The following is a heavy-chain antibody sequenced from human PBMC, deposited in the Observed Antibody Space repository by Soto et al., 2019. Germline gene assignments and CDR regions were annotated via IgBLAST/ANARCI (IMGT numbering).Heavy chain of an antibody. CDR3: ARLKYSSSWYNPHFDY. J-gene: IGHJ4*02. D-gene: IGHD6-13*01. Sequence: PGGSLRLSCAASGFTFSSYWMSWVRQAPGKGLEWVANIKQDGSEKYYVDSVKGRFTISRDNAKNSLYLQMNSLRAEDTAVYYCARLKYSSSWYNPHFDYWGQGTLVPSPQ. V-gene: IGHV3-7*01. CDR2: IKQDGSEK. CDR1: GFTFSSYW.